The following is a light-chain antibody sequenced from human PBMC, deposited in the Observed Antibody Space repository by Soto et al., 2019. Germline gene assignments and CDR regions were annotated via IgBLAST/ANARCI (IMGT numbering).Light chain of an antibody. Sequence: QSALTQPASVSGSPGQSITISCSGTSRDIGAYNLVSWYQQPPGKAPKLLIYEVRNRPSGISYRFSGSKSGTTASLTISSLLPEDEADYYCSIYTSRSTLVFGGGTKVTVL. J-gene: IGLJ2*01. CDR1: SRDIGAYNL. CDR2: EVR. V-gene: IGLV2-14*01. CDR3: SIYTSRSTLV.